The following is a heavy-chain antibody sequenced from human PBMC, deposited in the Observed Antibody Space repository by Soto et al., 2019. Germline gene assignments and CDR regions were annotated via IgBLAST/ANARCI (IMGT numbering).Heavy chain of an antibody. Sequence: GGSLRLSCAGSGFTLNSFSMNWVRQAPGKGLEWVSYISSSRATIYYADSVKGRFTISRDDAKNSLYLQMNSLRDDDTAVYYCVRGRSDSLMDVWGQGTTVTVSS. D-gene: IGHD2-15*01. CDR1: GFTLNSFS. CDR3: VRGRSDSLMDV. CDR2: ISSSRATI. V-gene: IGHV3-48*02. J-gene: IGHJ6*02.